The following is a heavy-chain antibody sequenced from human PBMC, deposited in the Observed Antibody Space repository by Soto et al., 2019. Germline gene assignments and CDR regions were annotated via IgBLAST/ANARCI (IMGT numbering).Heavy chain of an antibody. CDR3: AREFFYQGSDSRGYSFDAFDF. V-gene: IGHV1-18*01. Sequence: QVQLVQSGAEVKKPGASVKVSCKASGYTFTSSGMSWVRQAPGQGLEWMGWISAHTGSSEYAQRFQGRVTMTTATSTSTAYMELRSLRSDDTAVYYCAREFFYQGSDSRGYSFDAFDFWGPGTLVTVSS. CDR2: ISAHTGSS. CDR1: GYTFTSSG. J-gene: IGHJ3*01. D-gene: IGHD3-22*01.